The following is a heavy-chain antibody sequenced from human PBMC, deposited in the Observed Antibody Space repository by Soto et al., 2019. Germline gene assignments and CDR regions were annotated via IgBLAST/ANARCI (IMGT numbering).Heavy chain of an antibody. D-gene: IGHD6-6*01. V-gene: IGHV3-30*18. J-gene: IGHJ4*02. Sequence: QVQRVESGGGVGQPGRSLRLSCAASGFTFSSYGMHWVRQAPGKGLEWVAVISYDGSNKYYADSVKGRFTISRDNSKNTLYLQMNSLRAEDTAVYYCANDGSSIAAPIDYWGQGTLVTVSS. CDR3: ANDGSSIAAPIDY. CDR1: GFTFSSYG. CDR2: ISYDGSNK.